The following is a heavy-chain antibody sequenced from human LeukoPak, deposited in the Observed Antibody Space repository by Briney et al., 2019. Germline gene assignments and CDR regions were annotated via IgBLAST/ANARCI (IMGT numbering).Heavy chain of an antibody. CDR2: MNPNSGNT. J-gene: IGHJ6*03. D-gene: IGHD6-13*01. V-gene: IGHV1-8*03. CDR1: GYTFTSYD. Sequence: ASVKVSCKASGYTFTSYDINWVRQATGQGLEWMGWMNPNSGNTGYAQKFQGRVTITRNTSISPAYMELSSLRSEDTAVYYCARGHSSSWYELYYYYYMDVWGKGTTVTVSS. CDR3: ARGHSSSWYELYYYYYMDV.